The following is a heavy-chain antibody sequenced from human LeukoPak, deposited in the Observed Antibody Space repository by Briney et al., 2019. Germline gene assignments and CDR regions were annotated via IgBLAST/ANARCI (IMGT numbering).Heavy chain of an antibody. V-gene: IGHV4-59*01. CDR3: ARADYGSGSPLFDY. D-gene: IGHD3-10*01. CDR2: IYNSGST. Sequence: PGGPLRLSCAASGFTFSDYYMTWIRQPPRKGLEWIGYIYNSGSTKYNPSLTSRVTISVDPSKSQFSLNLSSVTAADPAVYYCARADYGSGSPLFDYWGEGTLVTVSS. CDR1: GFTFSDYY. J-gene: IGHJ4*02.